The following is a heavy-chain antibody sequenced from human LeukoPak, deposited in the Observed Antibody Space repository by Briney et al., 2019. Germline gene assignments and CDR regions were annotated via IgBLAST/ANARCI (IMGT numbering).Heavy chain of an antibody. Sequence: ASVKVSCKASGYTFTGYYMHWVRQAPGQGLEWMGWINPNSGGTNYAQKFQGRVTITRDTSISTAYMELSRLRSDDTAVYYCARDSDSGYVYFDYWGQGTLVTVSS. J-gene: IGHJ4*02. CDR1: GYTFTGYY. CDR3: ARDSDSGYVYFDY. D-gene: IGHD5-12*01. V-gene: IGHV1-2*02. CDR2: INPNSGGT.